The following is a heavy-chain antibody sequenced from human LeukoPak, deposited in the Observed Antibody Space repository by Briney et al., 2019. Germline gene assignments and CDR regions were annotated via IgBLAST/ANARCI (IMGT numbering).Heavy chain of an antibody. Sequence: ASVKVSCKATGYTFTGYYMHWVRQGPGQGLEWMGWINPNSGGTNYAQKFQGRVTMTRDTSISTAYMELSRLRSDDTAVYYCARDLGVVDLDYWGQGTLVTVSS. CDR2: INPNSGGT. D-gene: IGHD2-8*01. J-gene: IGHJ4*02. CDR1: GYTFTGYY. V-gene: IGHV1-2*02. CDR3: ARDLGVVDLDY.